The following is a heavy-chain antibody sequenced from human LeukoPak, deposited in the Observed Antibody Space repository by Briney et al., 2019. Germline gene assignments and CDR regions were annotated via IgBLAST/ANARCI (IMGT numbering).Heavy chain of an antibody. CDR2: ISSSSSYT. J-gene: IGHJ4*02. V-gene: IGHV3-21*01. CDR1: GFTFSSYS. Sequence: TGGSLRLSCAASGFTFSSYSMNWVRQAPGKGLEWVSSISSSSSYTYYADSVKGRFTISRDNAKNSLYLQMNSLRAEDTAVYYCARPTLTWGSGPDYWGQGTLVTVSS. D-gene: IGHD7-27*01. CDR3: ARPTLTWGSGPDY.